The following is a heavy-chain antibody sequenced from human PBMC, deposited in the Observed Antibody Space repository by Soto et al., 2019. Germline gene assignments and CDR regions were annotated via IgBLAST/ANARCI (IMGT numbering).Heavy chain of an antibody. CDR1: GYTFSDYN. J-gene: IGHJ4*02. Sequence: QVQLVQSGAEVKKPGASVRVSCKSSGYTFSDYNVHWVRQAPGQGLEWLGWIVPQSGATKYTQRLQVMFTMPRYTSISAVYMELRGLRSEETAAYYCVRESSTCNQSCSRTTCALDQGGQGTRV. CDR3: VRESSTCNQSCSRTTCALDQ. V-gene: IGHV1-2*02. D-gene: IGHD2-2*01. CDR2: IVPQSGAT.